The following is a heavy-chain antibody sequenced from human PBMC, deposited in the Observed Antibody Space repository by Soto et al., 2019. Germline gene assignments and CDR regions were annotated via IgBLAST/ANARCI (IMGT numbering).Heavy chain of an antibody. CDR1: GYTFTSYG. Sequence: QVQLVQSGAEVKKPGASVKVSCKASGYTFTSYGISWVRQAPGQGLEWMGWISAYNGNTNYAQKLQGRVTMTTDTATSTAYMELRSLRSDDTAVYYCARDPSTVTTTGGWFDPWGQGTLVTVSS. D-gene: IGHD4-17*01. CDR3: ARDPSTVTTTGGWFDP. J-gene: IGHJ5*02. V-gene: IGHV1-18*01. CDR2: ISAYNGNT.